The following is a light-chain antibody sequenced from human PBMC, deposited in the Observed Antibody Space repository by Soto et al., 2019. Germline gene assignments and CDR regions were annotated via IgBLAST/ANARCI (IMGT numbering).Light chain of an antibody. V-gene: IGLV2-8*01. CDR2: EVT. Sequence: QSALTQPPSASGSPGQSVTISCTGTGSDVGGYNFVSWYQHHPGKAPKLMSYEVTRRPSGVADRFSGSKSGNTASLTVSGLLAEDEADYYCASYAGGNQVFGTGTKVTVL. J-gene: IGLJ1*01. CDR3: ASYAGGNQV. CDR1: GSDVGGYNF.